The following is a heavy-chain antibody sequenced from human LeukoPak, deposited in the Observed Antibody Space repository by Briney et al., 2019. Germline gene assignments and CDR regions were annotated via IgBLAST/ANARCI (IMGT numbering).Heavy chain of an antibody. CDR2: IYTSGST. V-gene: IGHV4-61*02. CDR3: ARDRRGYCSSTSCHVNYYYYYMDV. CDR1: GGSISSGSYH. Sequence: PSETLSLTCTVSGGSISSGSYHWRWIRQPAGKGLEWIGRIYTSGSTYYNPALKSLVTISVDTSKNQFSLKLSSVTAADTAVYYCARDRRGYCSSTSCHVNYYYYYMDVWGKGTTVTVSS. D-gene: IGHD2-2*01. J-gene: IGHJ6*03.